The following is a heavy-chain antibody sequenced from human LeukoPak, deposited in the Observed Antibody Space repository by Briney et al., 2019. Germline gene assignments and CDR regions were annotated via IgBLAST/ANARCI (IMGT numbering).Heavy chain of an antibody. CDR2: IIPIFGTA. D-gene: IGHD3-22*01. J-gene: IGHJ4*02. V-gene: IGHV1-69*06. CDR1: GGTFGSYT. Sequence: ASVKVSCKASGGTFGSYTLSWVRQAPGQGLEWMGGIIPIFGTANYAQKFQGRVTITADKSTSTAYMELSSLRSEDTAVYYCARVRTHYYDSSENAFDYWGQGTLVTVSS. CDR3: ARVRTHYYDSSENAFDY.